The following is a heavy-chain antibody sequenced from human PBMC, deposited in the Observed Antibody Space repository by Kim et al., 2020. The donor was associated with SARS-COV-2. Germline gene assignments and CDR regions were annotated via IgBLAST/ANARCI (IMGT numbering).Heavy chain of an antibody. Sequence: ASVKVSCKASGYTFTKYGVHWVRQAPGQSLEWIGWVNAGNGDTHYSPKFQDRVTITRDTSATTAYMELSSLRSEDTAVYYCARPSFCADGICPYYDYWGQGTLVTVSS. CDR2: VNAGNGDT. J-gene: IGHJ4*02. CDR1: GYTFTKYG. V-gene: IGHV1-3*01. D-gene: IGHD2-8*01. CDR3: ARPSFCADGICPYYDY.